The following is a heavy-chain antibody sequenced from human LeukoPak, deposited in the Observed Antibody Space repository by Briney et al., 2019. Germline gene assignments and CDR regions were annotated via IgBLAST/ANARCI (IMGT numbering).Heavy chain of an antibody. Sequence: GRSLRLSCAASGFTFDDYAMHWVRQAPGKGLEWVSSISASGGSTYYADSVKGRFTISRDNSRTTLYLQMNSLRAEDTALYYCAKTYSSGGVALNDAFDIWGQGTMVTVSS. J-gene: IGHJ3*02. V-gene: IGHV3-23*01. CDR3: AKTYSSGGVALNDAFDI. CDR1: GFTFDDYA. CDR2: ISASGGST. D-gene: IGHD3-16*01.